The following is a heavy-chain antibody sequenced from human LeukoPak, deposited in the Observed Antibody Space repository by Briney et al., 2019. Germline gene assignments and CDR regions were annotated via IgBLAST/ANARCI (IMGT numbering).Heavy chain of an antibody. Sequence: GRSLRLSCVASGFTFSSYGMHWVRQAPGKGLEWVAVIWYDGSNKYYADSVKGRFTISRDNSKNTLYLQMNSLRAEDTAVYYCARGHENYDILTGYYGHWGQGTLVTVSS. D-gene: IGHD3-9*01. J-gene: IGHJ4*02. CDR3: ARGHENYDILTGYYGH. V-gene: IGHV3-33*01. CDR1: GFTFSSYG. CDR2: IWYDGSNK.